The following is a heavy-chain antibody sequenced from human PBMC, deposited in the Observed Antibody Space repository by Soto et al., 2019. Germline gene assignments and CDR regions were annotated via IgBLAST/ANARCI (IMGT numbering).Heavy chain of an antibody. CDR2: ISSSSSYI. J-gene: IGHJ6*02. Sequence: EVQLVESGGGLVKPGGSLRLSCAASGFTFSSYSMNWVRQAPGKGLEWVSSISSSSSYIYYAASVKGRFTISRDNAKNALYLQMNSLRAEDTAVYYCARGWVLGLMDVWGQGTTVTVSS. CDR1: GFTFSSYS. D-gene: IGHD3-16*01. V-gene: IGHV3-21*01. CDR3: ARGWVLGLMDV.